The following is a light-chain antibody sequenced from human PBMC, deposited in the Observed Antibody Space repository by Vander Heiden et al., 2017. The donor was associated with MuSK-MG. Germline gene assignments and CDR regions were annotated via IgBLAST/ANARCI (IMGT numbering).Light chain of an antibody. CDR2: EVS. CDR3: CSYAGSGTLL. V-gene: IGLV2-23*02. CDR1: SSDVGSYNI. Sequence: QSALTQPASVSGSPGQSITISCTGTSSDVGSYNIVSWYQNHPGKAPKLMIYEVSQRPSGVSNRFSGSKSGNTASLTISGLQAEDEADYYCCSYAGSGTLLFGGGTKLTGL. J-gene: IGLJ2*01.